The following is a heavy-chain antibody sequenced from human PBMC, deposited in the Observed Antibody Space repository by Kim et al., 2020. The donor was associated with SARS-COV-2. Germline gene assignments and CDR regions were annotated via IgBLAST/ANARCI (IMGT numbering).Heavy chain of an antibody. D-gene: IGHD3-10*02. CDR2: GSGS. CDR3: ARSVFGDNY. J-gene: IGHJ4*02. Sequence: GSGSYYVDSVKGRFTISRDNAKNSLYLQMNSRRVEDTAVYYCARSVFGDNYWGQGTLVSVSS. V-gene: IGHV3-7*01.